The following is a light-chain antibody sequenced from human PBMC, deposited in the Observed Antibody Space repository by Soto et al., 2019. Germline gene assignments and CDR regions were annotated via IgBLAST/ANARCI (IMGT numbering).Light chain of an antibody. J-gene: IGKJ2*01. CDR1: QSISSW. CDR2: DAS. Sequence: DIQMTQSPSTLSASVGDRVTITCRASQSISSWLAWYQQKPGKAPKVLIYDASSLESGVTSRFSGSGSGTEFTLTISSLQPDDFASYYCQHYNSHLMYTFGQGTKVDI. V-gene: IGKV1-5*01. CDR3: QHYNSHLMYT.